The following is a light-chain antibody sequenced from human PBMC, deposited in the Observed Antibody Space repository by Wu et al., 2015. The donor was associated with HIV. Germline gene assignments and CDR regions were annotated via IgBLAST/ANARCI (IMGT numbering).Light chain of an antibody. Sequence: DIQMTQSPSTLSASVGDRVTITCRASQSITSWLAWYQQKPGKAPNLLIYKASSLESGVPSRFSGSGSGTEFTLTISSLQPEDVATYYCQKYNTAPWTFGQGTKVGNET. V-gene: IGKV1-5*03. CDR3: QKYNTAPWT. J-gene: IGKJ1*01. CDR2: KAS. CDR1: QSITSW.